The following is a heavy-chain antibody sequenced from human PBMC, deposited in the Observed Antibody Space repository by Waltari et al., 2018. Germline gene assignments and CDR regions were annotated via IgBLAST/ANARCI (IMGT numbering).Heavy chain of an antibody. CDR1: GYIFTNYY. D-gene: IGHD3-10*01. V-gene: IGHV1-46*01. Sequence: QVQLVQSGAEVKKPGASVNVSCKASGYIFTNYYVHWVRQAPGQGLEWKGIIHPTGGSTRHAQQFQGRVPLTRDTSTSTVHMEMSSLRSEDTAVYYCARAGAVRGRYYFDYWGQGSLVTVSS. J-gene: IGHJ4*02. CDR3: ARAGAVRGRYYFDY. CDR2: IHPTGGST.